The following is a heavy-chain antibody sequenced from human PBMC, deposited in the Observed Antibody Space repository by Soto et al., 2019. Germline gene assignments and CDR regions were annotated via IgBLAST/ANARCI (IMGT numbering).Heavy chain of an antibody. CDR1: GFTFSGYW. V-gene: IGHV3-7*01. D-gene: IGHD1-20*01. Sequence: GGSLRLSCAASGFTFSGYWMGWVRQAPGKGLEWVASIMKDGGEKKYVDSVRGRFTISRDNAKNSLYLQMNSLRAEDTAVYYCARSRYLEYWGQGTLVTVSS. CDR2: IMKDGGEK. J-gene: IGHJ4*02. CDR3: ARSRYLEY.